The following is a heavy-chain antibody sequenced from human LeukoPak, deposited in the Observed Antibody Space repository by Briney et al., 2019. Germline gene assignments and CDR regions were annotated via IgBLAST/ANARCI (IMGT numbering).Heavy chain of an antibody. V-gene: IGHV3-11*04. Sequence: GGSLRLSCAASGFTFSDYYMSWIRQAPGKALEWVSYVSSGSSTIYYADSVKGRFTVSRDNGKRSLYLHMNSLRAEDTAMYYCARAGYYYYYYYMDVWGKGTTVTVSS. CDR1: GFTFSDYY. CDR2: VSSGSSTI. J-gene: IGHJ6*03. CDR3: ARAGYYYYYYYMDV. D-gene: IGHD7-27*01.